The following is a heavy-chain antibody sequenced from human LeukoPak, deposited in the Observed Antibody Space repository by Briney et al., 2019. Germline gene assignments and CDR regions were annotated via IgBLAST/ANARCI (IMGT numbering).Heavy chain of an antibody. V-gene: IGHV3-23*01. CDR2: ITGSGDST. Sequence: GGSLRLSCAASGFTFTSYAMTWVRQAPGKGLEWVSLITGSGDSTYSADSVKGRFTISRDNSKNTLYLQVSSLRPEDTAVYYCAKDLHDFWSGYYFDYWGQGTLVTVSS. J-gene: IGHJ4*02. CDR3: AKDLHDFWSGYYFDY. D-gene: IGHD3-3*01. CDR1: GFTFTSYA.